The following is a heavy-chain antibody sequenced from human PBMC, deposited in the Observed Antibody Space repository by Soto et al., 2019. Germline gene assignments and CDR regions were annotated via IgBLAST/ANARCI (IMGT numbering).Heavy chain of an antibody. Sequence: SQLTRLTRSVVGGSITNDRWSWIRQPPGKGLEWIGYIYYSGTTNSNPSLKSRVTMSVDKPKNQFSLNLTSVTAAHTAVYYCARVITSRDEYFDYWGQGPVASVSS. D-gene: IGHD1-20*01. V-gene: IGHV4-59*12. CDR2: IYYSGTT. CDR1: GGSITNDR. J-gene: IGHJ4*02. CDR3: ARVITSRDEYFDY.